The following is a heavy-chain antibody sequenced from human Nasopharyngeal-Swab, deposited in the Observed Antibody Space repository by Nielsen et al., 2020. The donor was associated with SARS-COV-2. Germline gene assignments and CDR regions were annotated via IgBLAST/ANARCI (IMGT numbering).Heavy chain of an antibody. D-gene: IGHD6-19*01. V-gene: IGHV3-23*01. J-gene: IGHJ6*02. CDR2: ISGSGGST. CDR1: GFTFSSYA. Sequence: GGSLGLSCAASGFTFSSYAMSWVRQAPGKGLEWVSAISGSGGSTYYADSVKGRFTISRDNSKNTLYLQMNSLRAEDTAVYYCAKGGSAEWLAFSYYGMDVWGQGTTVTVSS. CDR3: AKGGSAEWLAFSYYGMDV.